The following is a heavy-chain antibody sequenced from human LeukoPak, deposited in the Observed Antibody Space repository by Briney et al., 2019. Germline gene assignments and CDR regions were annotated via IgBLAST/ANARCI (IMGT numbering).Heavy chain of an antibody. CDR3: ARHLILYFDY. CDR2: IYHSGST. D-gene: IGHD2-8*01. J-gene: IGHJ4*02. Sequence: ASETLSLTCTVSGYSISSGCYWGWIRQPPGKGLEWIGSIYHSGSTYYNPSLKSRVTISVDTPKNQFSLKLSSVTAADTAVYYCARHLILYFDYWGQGTLVTVSS. CDR1: GYSISSGCY. V-gene: IGHV4-38-2*02.